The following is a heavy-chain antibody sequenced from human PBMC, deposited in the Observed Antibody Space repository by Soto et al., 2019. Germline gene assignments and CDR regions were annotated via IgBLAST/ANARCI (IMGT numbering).Heavy chain of an antibody. Sequence: SETLSLTCAVSGYSISSGYYWGWIRQPPGKGLEWIGSIYHSGSTYYNPSLKSRVTISVDTSKNQFSLKLSSVTAADTAVYYCARAHYDFWSGYVYYYYGTDVWGQGTTVTVSS. CDR2: IYHSGST. J-gene: IGHJ6*02. V-gene: IGHV4-38-2*01. CDR3: ARAHYDFWSGYVYYYYGTDV. D-gene: IGHD3-3*01. CDR1: GYSISSGYY.